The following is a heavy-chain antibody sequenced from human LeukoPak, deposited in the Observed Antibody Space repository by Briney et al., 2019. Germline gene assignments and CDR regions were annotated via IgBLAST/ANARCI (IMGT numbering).Heavy chain of an antibody. Sequence: GASVKVSCKASGYTFTSYDINWVRQATGQGLEWMGWMNPNSGNTGYAQKFQGRVTITRNTSISTAYMELSSLRSEDTAVYYCARQYSNSSSAGDYWGQGTLVTVSS. CDR3: ARQYSNSSSAGDY. CDR1: GYTFTSYD. J-gene: IGHJ4*02. D-gene: IGHD6-6*01. CDR2: MNPNSGNT. V-gene: IGHV1-8*03.